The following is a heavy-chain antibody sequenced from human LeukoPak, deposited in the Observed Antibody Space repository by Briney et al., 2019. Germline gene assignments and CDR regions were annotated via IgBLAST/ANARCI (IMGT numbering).Heavy chain of an antibody. D-gene: IGHD3-16*01. CDR3: ARDLRSSYEFDY. V-gene: IGHV1-3*03. J-gene: IGHJ4*02. CDR2: INAGNGNT. Sequence: ASVKVSCKASGYTFTSYAMHWVRQAPGQRLEWMGWINAGNGNTKYSQEFQGRVTITRDTSASTAYMELSSLRSEDMAVYYCARDLRSSYEFDYWGQGTLVTVSS. CDR1: GYTFTSYA.